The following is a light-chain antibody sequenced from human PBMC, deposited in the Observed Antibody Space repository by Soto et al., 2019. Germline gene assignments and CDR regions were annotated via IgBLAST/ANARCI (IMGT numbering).Light chain of an antibody. CDR2: GAS. Sequence: EVVLTQSPGTLSLSPGERATLACRASQSVTISYLAWFQQKPGQAPRLLIYGASTRATGIPARFSGSGSGTEFTLTISSLQSEDFAVYYCQQYNNWPPTFGQGTKVDI. V-gene: IGKV3-15*01. CDR1: QSVTISY. J-gene: IGKJ1*01. CDR3: QQYNNWPPT.